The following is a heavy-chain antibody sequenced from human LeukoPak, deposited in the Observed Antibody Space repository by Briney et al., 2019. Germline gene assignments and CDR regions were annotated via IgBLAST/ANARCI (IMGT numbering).Heavy chain of an antibody. CDR1: GFSFSTYA. J-gene: IGHJ4*02. Sequence: GGSLRLSCAASGFSFSTYAMSWVRQAPGKGLEWVSAISATGGSTYYADSVKGRFTISTDNSKNTLYLQINTLRAEDTAVYYCANRPLDYWGQGTLVTVSP. V-gene: IGHV3-23*01. CDR3: ANRPLDY. CDR2: ISATGGST.